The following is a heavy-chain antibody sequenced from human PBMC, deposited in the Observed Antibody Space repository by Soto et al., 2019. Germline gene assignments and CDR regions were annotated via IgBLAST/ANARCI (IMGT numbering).Heavy chain of an antibody. CDR1: GFTFSSYA. Sequence: GVSLRLSCAASGFTFSSYAMHWVRQAPGKGLEWVAVISYDGSNKYYADSVKGRFTISRDNSKNTLYLQMNSLRAEDTAVYYCARGAPLEYSSSSADFDYWGQGTLVTVSS. V-gene: IGHV3-30-3*01. D-gene: IGHD6-6*01. CDR2: ISYDGSNK. J-gene: IGHJ4*02. CDR3: ARGAPLEYSSSSADFDY.